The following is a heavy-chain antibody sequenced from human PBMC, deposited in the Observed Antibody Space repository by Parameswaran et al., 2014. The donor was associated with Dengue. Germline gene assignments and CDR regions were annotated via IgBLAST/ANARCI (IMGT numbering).Heavy chain of an antibody. CDR2: ISSSSSTI. V-gene: IGHV3-48*02. D-gene: IGHD2-15*01. CDR3: ARDSEDIVVVVAATSFDY. Sequence: VRQMPGKGLEWVSYISSSSSTIYYADSVKGRFTISRDNAKNSLYLQMNSLRDEDTAVYYCARDSEDIVVVVAATSFDYWARNLVTVSS. J-gene: IGHJ4*01.